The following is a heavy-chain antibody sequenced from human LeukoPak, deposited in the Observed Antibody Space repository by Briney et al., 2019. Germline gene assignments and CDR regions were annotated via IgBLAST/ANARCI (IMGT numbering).Heavy chain of an antibody. CDR1: GITFSSYS. CDR2: ISSSSSYI. CDR3: ARERVPPNYYYGMDV. V-gene: IGHV3-21*01. Sequence: GGSLRLSCAASGITFSSYSMSWVRQAPGKGLEWVSSISSSSSYIYSADSVKGRFTISRDNAKNSLYLQMNSLRAEDTAVYFCARERVPPNYYYGMDVWGQGTTVTVSS. J-gene: IGHJ6*02. D-gene: IGHD3-10*01.